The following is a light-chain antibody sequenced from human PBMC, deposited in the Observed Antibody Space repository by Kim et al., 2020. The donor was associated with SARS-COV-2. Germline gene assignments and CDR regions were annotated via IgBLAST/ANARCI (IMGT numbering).Light chain of an antibody. Sequence: GHSTTIACTGTSSNIGSYNLVSWYQQHPGNAPRVMFYEVSRRPSGVSNRFSGSKSGNTASLKISGLQAEDEADYYCCSYAGSSSFVFGTGTKVTVL. CDR1: SSNIGSYNL. J-gene: IGLJ1*01. V-gene: IGLV2-23*02. CDR3: CSYAGSSSFV. CDR2: EVS.